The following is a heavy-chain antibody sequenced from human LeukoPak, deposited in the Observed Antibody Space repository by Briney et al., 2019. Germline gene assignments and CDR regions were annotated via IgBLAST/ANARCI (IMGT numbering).Heavy chain of an antibody. Sequence: ASVKVSCKASGYTFTGYYMHWVRQAPGQGLEWMGWINPNRGGTNYAQKFQGRVTMTRDTSISTAYMELSRLRSDDTAVYYCARDGRYCSGGSCYANYYFDYWGQGTLVTVSS. CDR1: GYTFTGYY. J-gene: IGHJ4*02. D-gene: IGHD2-15*01. V-gene: IGHV1-2*02. CDR2: INPNRGGT. CDR3: ARDGRYCSGGSCYANYYFDY.